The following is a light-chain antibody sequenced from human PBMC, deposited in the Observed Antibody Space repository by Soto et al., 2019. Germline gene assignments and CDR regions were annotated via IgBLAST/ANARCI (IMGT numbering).Light chain of an antibody. J-gene: IGKJ1*01. Sequence: DIQMTQSPSTLSASVGDRVTITCRASQSISSWLAWYQQKPGKAPKLLIYKASSLESGVPSRFSGSGSGTEFTLTISSLQPDAFATYYCQQYSTYRTFGQGTKVEIK. CDR1: QSISSW. CDR3: QQYSTYRT. CDR2: KAS. V-gene: IGKV1-5*03.